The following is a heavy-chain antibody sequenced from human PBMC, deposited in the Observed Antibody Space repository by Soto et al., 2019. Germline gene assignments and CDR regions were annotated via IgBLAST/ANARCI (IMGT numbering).Heavy chain of an antibody. CDR3: ARAEGYCSGGSCYNAFDI. J-gene: IGHJ3*02. V-gene: IGHV1-69*06. CDR2: IIPIFGTA. CDR1: GGTFSSYA. D-gene: IGHD2-15*01. Sequence: QVQLVQSGAEVKKPGSSVKVSCKASGGTFSSYAISWVRQAPGQGLEWMGGIIPIFGTANYAQKFQGRVTITAEKSKSTVYQELSSLRSEATAVYYCARAEGYCSGGSCYNAFDIWGQGTMVTVSS.